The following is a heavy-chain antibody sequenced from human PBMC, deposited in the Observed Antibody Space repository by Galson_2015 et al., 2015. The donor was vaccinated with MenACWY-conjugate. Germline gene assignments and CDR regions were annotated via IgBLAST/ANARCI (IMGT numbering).Heavy chain of an antibody. Sequence: SLRLSCAASGFTFGRYSMNWVHQAPGKGLEWISYISSSSSPIHYADSVRGRFTISRDNAKNSLYLEMNSLRAEDTAVYYCARDRIAVAGDNFDYWGQGTLVTVSS. CDR1: GFTFGRYS. CDR3: ARDRIAVAGDNFDY. V-gene: IGHV3-48*04. D-gene: IGHD6-19*01. J-gene: IGHJ4*02. CDR2: ISSSSSPI.